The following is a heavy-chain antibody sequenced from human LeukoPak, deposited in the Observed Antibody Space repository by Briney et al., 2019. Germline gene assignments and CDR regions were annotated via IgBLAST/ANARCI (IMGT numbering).Heavy chain of an antibody. Sequence: PGGSLRLSCAASGFTFSSYAMRWVRQAPGKGLEWVSSISSSSSYIYYADSVKGRFTISRDNAKNSLYLQMNSLRAEDTAVYYCASARLGYCSGGSCYYYGMDVWGQGTTVTVSS. CDR3: ASARLGYCSGGSCYYYGMDV. V-gene: IGHV3-21*01. CDR2: ISSSSSYI. D-gene: IGHD2-15*01. J-gene: IGHJ6*02. CDR1: GFTFSSYA.